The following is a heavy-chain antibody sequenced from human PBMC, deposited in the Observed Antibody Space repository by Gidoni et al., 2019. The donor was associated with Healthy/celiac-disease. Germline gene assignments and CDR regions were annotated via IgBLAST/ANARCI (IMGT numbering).Heavy chain of an antibody. CDR3: ARVKSGYCSSTSCYTGSHYYYMDV. Sequence: EVQLVETGGGLIQPGGSLRLSVSASGFPVSSNYRGWARQAPGKGLEWVSVIYSGGSTYYADSVKGRFTISRDNSKNTLYLQMNSLRAEDTAVYYCARVKSGYCSSTSCYTGSHYYYMDVWGKGTTVTVSS. V-gene: IGHV3-53*02. CDR2: IYSGGST. J-gene: IGHJ6*03. CDR1: GFPVSSNY. D-gene: IGHD2-2*02.